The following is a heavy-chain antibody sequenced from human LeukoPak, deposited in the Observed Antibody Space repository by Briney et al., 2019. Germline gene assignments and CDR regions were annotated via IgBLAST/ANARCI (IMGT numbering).Heavy chain of an antibody. Sequence: SETLSLTCTVSGGSISSSSYYWGWIRQPPGKGLEWIGSIYYSGSTYYNPSLKSRVTTSVDTSKNQFSLKLTAVTAADTAVYYCARHNDSSGYYPSYFDYWGQGTLVTVSS. CDR1: GGSISSSSYY. J-gene: IGHJ4*02. CDR2: IYYSGST. D-gene: IGHD3-22*01. V-gene: IGHV4-39*01. CDR3: ARHNDSSGYYPSYFDY.